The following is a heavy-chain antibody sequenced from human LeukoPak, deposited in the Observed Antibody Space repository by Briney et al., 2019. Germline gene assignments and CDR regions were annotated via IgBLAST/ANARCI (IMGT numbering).Heavy chain of an antibody. D-gene: IGHD3-10*01. J-gene: IGHJ4*02. CDR1: GFTFSRYG. CDR2: VSYDGSSK. Sequence: GGSLRLSCAASGFTFSRYGMHWVRQAPGKGLDWVAVVSYDGSSKYYADSVKGRFTISKDNSKNTLCLQMNSLRAEDTAVYYCARGDYYNSGSYFDSWGQGTLVTVSS. V-gene: IGHV3-30-3*01. CDR3: ARGDYYNSGSYFDS.